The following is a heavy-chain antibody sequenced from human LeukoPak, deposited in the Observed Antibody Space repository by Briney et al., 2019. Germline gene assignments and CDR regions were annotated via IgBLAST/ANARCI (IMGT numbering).Heavy chain of an antibody. V-gene: IGHV4-39*07. CDR3: ARDALAAAMDY. D-gene: IGHD6-13*01. J-gene: IGHJ4*02. CDR2: IYYSGST. Sequence: PSETLSLTCTVSGGSISSSSYYWGWIRQPPGKGLEWIGSIYYSGSTYYNPSLKSRVTISVDTSKNQFSLKLSSVTAADTAVYHCARDALAAAMDYWGQGTLVTFSS. CDR1: GGSISSSSYY.